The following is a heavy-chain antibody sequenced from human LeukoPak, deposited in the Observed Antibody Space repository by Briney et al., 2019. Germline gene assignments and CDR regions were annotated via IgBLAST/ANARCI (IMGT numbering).Heavy chain of an antibody. CDR3: AREEAVAGRYYFDY. CDR2: IIPIFGTA. J-gene: IGHJ4*02. CDR1: GGTFSSYA. D-gene: IGHD6-19*01. V-gene: IGHV1-69*06. Sequence: SVKVSCKASGGTFSSYAISWVRQAPGQGLEWMGGIIPIFGTANYAQKFQGRVTITADKSTSTAYMELSSLRSEDTAVYYCAREEAVAGRYYFDYWGQGTLVTVSS.